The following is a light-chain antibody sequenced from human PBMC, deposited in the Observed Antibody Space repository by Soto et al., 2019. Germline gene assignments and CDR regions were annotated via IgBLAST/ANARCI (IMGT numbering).Light chain of an antibody. V-gene: IGKV3-20*01. CDR1: QSFSSTY. CDR2: GAS. Sequence: EIVLTQSPVTLSLSPGGRATLSCRASQSFSSTYLAWYQQKPGQAPRLLIYGASSRATGIPDRFSGGGSGTDFSRTISRLDPEDFAVYYCQQYSSSPITFGQGTRLEIK. CDR3: QQYSSSPIT. J-gene: IGKJ5*01.